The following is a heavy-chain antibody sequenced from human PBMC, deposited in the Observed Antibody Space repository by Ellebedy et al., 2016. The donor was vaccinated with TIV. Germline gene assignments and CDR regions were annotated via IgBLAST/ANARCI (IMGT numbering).Heavy chain of an antibody. CDR1: GFTFSSYG. CDR2: ISFDGSDK. J-gene: IGHJ4*02. V-gene: IGHV3-30*18. D-gene: IGHD2-15*01. Sequence: PGGSLRLSCAASGFTFSSYGMHWVRQAPGKGLEWVAVISFDGSDKYYADSVKGRFTISRDNSKNTLYLQMNSLRADDTAVYYCAKGRYCSGDSCYSSFDYWGQGTLVTVSS. CDR3: AKGRYCSGDSCYSSFDY.